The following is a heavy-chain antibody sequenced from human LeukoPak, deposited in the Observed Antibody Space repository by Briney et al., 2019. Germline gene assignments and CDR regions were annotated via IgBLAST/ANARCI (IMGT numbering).Heavy chain of an antibody. CDR1: GFTFGSYA. D-gene: IGHD2/OR15-2a*01. V-gene: IGHV3-30*01. CDR3: AREQYDYYYYYMDV. CDR2: TSYDGRHK. Sequence: GGSLRLSCAASGFTFGSYAMHWVRQAPGKGLEWMAVTSYDGRHKYHADSVRGRLTISRDNSRNTLYLQLNSLRPEDTAVYYCAREQYDYYYYYMDVWGKGTTVTVSS. J-gene: IGHJ6*03.